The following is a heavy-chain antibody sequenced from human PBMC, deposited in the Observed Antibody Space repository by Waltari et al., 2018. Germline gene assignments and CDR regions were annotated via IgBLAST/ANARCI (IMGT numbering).Heavy chain of an antibody. CDR1: GFTFSRYS. CDR2: ISSSSSYR. Sequence: EVQLVESGGGLVKPGGSLRLACAASGFTFSRYSMTWVRQAPGKGLEWVSSISSSSSYRYYADSVKGRFTISRDNAKNSLYLQMNSLRAEDTAVYYCTRSAGGYDDSFDYWGQGTLVTVSS. D-gene: IGHD5-12*01. V-gene: IGHV3-21*01. J-gene: IGHJ4*02. CDR3: TRSAGGYDDSFDY.